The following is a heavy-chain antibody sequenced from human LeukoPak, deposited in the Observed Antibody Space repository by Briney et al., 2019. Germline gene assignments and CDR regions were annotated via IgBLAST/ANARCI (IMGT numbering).Heavy chain of an antibody. CDR3: AKVVQYTASTGTGLDY. CDR2: IWYDGSYK. D-gene: IGHD6-13*01. J-gene: IGHJ4*02. V-gene: IGHV3-33*06. CDR1: GFTFSNYG. Sequence: GGSLRLSCAASGFTFSNYGMHWVRQAPGKGLDWVAVIWYDGSYKYYTDSVKGRFTISRDNSKNTLYLQMNSLRAEDTAVYYCAKVVQYTASTGTGLDYWGQGTLVTVSS.